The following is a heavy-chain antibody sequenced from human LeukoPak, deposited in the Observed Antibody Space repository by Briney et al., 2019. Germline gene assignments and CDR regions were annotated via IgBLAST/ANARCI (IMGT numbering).Heavy chain of an antibody. CDR1: GFTVSSNY. V-gene: IGHV3-53*01. CDR3: ASGSIRGSYYTDDFDY. J-gene: IGHJ4*02. CDR2: IYSGGST. D-gene: IGHD3-10*01. Sequence: GGSLRLSCAASGFTVSSNYMSWVRQAPGKGLEWVSVIYSGGSTYYADSVKGRFTISRDNSKNTLYLQMNSLRPEDTAVYYCASGSIRGSYYTDDFDYWGQGTLVTVSS.